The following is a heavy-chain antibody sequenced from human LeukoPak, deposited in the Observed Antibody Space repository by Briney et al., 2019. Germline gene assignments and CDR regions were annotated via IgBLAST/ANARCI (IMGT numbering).Heavy chain of an antibody. CDR3: ARGRVAAVGT. J-gene: IGHJ4*02. CDR2: IFYSGST. Sequence: SETLSLTCAVSGGSISSGGYSWSWIRQPPGKGLEWIGYIFYSGSTNYNPSLKSRVTISVDTSKNQFSLKLRSVTAADTAVYYCARGRVAAVGTWGQGTLVTVSS. CDR1: GGSISSGGYS. D-gene: IGHD6-13*01. V-gene: IGHV4-61*08.